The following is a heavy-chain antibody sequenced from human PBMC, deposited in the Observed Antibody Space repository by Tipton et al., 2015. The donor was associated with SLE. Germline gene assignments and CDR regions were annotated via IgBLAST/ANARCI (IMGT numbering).Heavy chain of an antibody. Sequence: TLSLTCTVSGGSISSSSFYWGWIRQPPGTGLEWIGSFYYGKSTFYNPSLKSRVTISVDTSTNRLSLQLSSVTAADTAVYFCARSRGLGSCSGDNCYDYYFGMYVWGQGTTVTVSS. CDR2: FYYGKST. J-gene: IGHJ6*02. CDR3: ARSRGLGSCSGDNCYDYYFGMYV. V-gene: IGHV4-39*07. D-gene: IGHD2-15*01. CDR1: GGSISSSSFY.